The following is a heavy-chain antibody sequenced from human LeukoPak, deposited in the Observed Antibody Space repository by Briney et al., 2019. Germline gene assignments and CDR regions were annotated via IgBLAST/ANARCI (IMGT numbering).Heavy chain of an antibody. CDR2: INPNSGGT. CDR1: GYTFTGYY. J-gene: IGHJ4*02. V-gene: IGHV1-2*02. D-gene: IGHD5-24*01. Sequence: ASVKASCKASGYTFTGYYVHWVRQAPGQGLEWMGWINPNSGGTNYAQKFQGRVTMTRDTSISTAYMELSRLRSDDTAVYYCAREWEMATTQDHTFDPRDWGQGTLVTVSS. CDR3: AREWEMATTQDHTFDPRD.